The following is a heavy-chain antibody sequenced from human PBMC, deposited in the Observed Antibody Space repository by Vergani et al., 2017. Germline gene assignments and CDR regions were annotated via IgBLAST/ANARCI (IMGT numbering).Heavy chain of an antibody. CDR1: GSSITSSSYY. Sequence: QMQLQESGPGLVKPSETLSLTCTVSGSSITSSSYYWGWIRQPPGKGLEWIGNIYHSGGAYYNPSLKGRVTISVDTSKNQFSLEVTSVTAADTAVYYCGRVADFYGLGSRLLDLWGQGILVTVSS. CDR2: IYHSGGA. J-gene: IGHJ5*02. V-gene: IGHV4-39*01. D-gene: IGHD3-10*01. CDR3: GRVADFYGLGSRLLDL.